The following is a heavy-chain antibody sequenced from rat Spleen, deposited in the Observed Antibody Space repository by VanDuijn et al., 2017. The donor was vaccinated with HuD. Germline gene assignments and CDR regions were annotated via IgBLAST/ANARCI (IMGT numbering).Heavy chain of an antibody. D-gene: IGHD1-9*01. Sequence: EVQLVESDGGLVQPGRSLKLSCAASGFTFSDYYMAWVRQAPTKGLEWVATISYDGSSTYYRDSVKGRFTISRDNAKSTLYLQMDSLRSEDTATYYCARHVRYYGYNYYVMDAWGQGASVTVSS. CDR3: ARHVRYYGYNYYVMDA. CDR2: ISYDGSST. CDR1: GFTFSDYY. V-gene: IGHV5-29*01. J-gene: IGHJ4*01.